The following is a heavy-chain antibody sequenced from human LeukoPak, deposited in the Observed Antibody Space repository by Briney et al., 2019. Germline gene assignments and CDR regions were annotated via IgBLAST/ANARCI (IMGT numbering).Heavy chain of an antibody. J-gene: IGHJ4*02. D-gene: IGHD6-13*01. CDR1: GGSLSSSGYY. CDR3: VGYTSTHWALED. Sequence: PSETLSLTCTVSGGSLSSSGYYRGSIRQPPGKGLEWICSISYSGTTYYNPSLKSRVTTSKHTSKNQFSLDPSFVSSSDTSVLLCVGYTSTHWALEDWGRGPLVAVSS. V-gene: IGHV4-39*01. CDR2: ISYSGTT.